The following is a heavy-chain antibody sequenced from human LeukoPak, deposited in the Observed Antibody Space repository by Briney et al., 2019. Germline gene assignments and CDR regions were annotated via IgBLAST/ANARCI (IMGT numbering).Heavy chain of an antibody. Sequence: ASVKVSCKASGYSFTNYGINWVRQAPGQGLEWMGWISAYNGNTNYAQKFQGRVTMTTDAFTSTAYMELRSLRSDDTAVYYCARESIAMVRGADGMDVWGQGTTVTVSS. CDR2: ISAYNGNT. CDR3: ARESIAMVRGADGMDV. CDR1: GYSFTNYG. V-gene: IGHV1-18*01. J-gene: IGHJ6*02. D-gene: IGHD3-10*01.